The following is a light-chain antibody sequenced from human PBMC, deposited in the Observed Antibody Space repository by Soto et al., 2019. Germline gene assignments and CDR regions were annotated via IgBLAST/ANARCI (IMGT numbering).Light chain of an antibody. J-gene: IGKJ2*01. CDR2: KVS. CDR1: QSLVYSDGITY. V-gene: IGKV2-30*01. Sequence: DVVMTQSPLSLPVTLGQSASISCRSSQSLVYSDGITYLNWFQQRPGQSPRRLIDKVSNRDSGVPDRFSGGGAGTNFTRKISRVEAEDVGVYYCMSAFHWPPYSVGQGTKLEIK. CDR3: MSAFHWPPYS.